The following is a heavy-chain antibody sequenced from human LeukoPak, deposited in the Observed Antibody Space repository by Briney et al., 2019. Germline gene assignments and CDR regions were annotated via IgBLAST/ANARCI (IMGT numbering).Heavy chain of an antibody. J-gene: IGHJ4*02. CDR2: IYPGDSDT. D-gene: IGHD6-13*01. V-gene: IGHV5-51*01. CDR3: ARRVAAAGRGLYYFDY. Sequence: GESLKISCKGSGYSFTSYWIGWVRQLPGKGLEWMGIIYPGDSDTRYSPSFQGQVTISADKSISTAYLQWSSLKASDTAMYYCARRVAAAGRGLYYFDYWGQGTLVTVTS. CDR1: GYSFTSYW.